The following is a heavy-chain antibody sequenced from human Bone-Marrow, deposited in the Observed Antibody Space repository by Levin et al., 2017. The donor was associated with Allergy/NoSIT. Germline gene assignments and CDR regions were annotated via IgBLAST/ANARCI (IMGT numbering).Heavy chain of an antibody. CDR3: ARAEGSGRSSSWSGNWFDP. D-gene: IGHD6-13*01. J-gene: IGHJ5*02. CDR2: ISAYNGNT. CDR1: GYTFTSYG. V-gene: IGHV1-18*01. Sequence: ASVKVSCKASGYTFTSYGISWVRQAPGQGLEWMGWISAYNGNTNYAQKLQGRVTMTTDTSTSTAYMELRSLRSDDTAVYYCARAEGSGRSSSWSGNWFDPWGQGTLVTVSS.